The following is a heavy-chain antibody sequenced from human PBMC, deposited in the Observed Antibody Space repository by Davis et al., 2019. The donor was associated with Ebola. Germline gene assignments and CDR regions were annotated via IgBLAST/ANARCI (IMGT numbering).Heavy chain of an antibody. J-gene: IGHJ4*02. CDR3: ARGPSTGNSFSY. V-gene: IGHV3-7*01. D-gene: IGHD6-13*01. Sequence: GGSLRLSCAASGFIFSSYWMSWVRQAPGKGLEWVANIKEDGSAKYYVDSVKGRFTISRDNAKNSLYLQMNSLRAEDTAVYYCARGPSTGNSFSYWGQGTLVTVSS. CDR2: IKEDGSAK. CDR1: GFIFSSYW.